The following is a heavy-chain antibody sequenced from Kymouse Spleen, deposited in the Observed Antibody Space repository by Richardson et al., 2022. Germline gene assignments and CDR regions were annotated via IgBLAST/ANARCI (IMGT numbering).Heavy chain of an antibody. D-gene: IGHD1-7*01. CDR1: GFTFSSYS. Sequence: EVQLVESGGGLVKPGGSLRLSCAASGFTFSSYSMNWVRQAPGKGLEWVSSISSSSSYIYYADSVKGRFTISRDNAKNSLYLQMNSLRAEDTAVYYCAREVITGTTVDYWGQGTLVTVSS. J-gene: IGHJ4*02. CDR2: ISSSSSYI. CDR3: AREVITGTTVDY. V-gene: IGHV3-21*03.